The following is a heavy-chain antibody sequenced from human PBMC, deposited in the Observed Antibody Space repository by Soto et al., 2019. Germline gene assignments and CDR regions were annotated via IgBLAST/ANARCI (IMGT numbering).Heavy chain of an antibody. CDR2: ISGSGGST. Sequence: GGSLRLSCAASGFSFSSYAMSWVRQAPGKGLEWVSVISGSGGSTYYADSVKGRFTISRDNSKNTVYLQMNSLRAEDTAVYYCAKGDTMVRGVYGMDVWGQGTTVTVSS. D-gene: IGHD3-10*01. CDR3: AKGDTMVRGVYGMDV. J-gene: IGHJ6*02. CDR1: GFSFSSYA. V-gene: IGHV3-23*01.